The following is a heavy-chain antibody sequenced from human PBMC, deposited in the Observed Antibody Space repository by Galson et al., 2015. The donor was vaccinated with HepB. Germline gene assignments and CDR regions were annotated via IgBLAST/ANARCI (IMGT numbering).Heavy chain of an antibody. Sequence: QSGAEVKKPGESLKISCKGSGYSFTSYWIGWVRQMPGKGLEWMGIIYPGDSDTRYSPSFQGQVTISADKSISTAYLQWSSLKASDTAMYYCARLGYYYDSSGYSKYYYYYYGMDVWGQGTTVTVSS. V-gene: IGHV5-51*01. D-gene: IGHD3-22*01. CDR1: GYSFTSYW. CDR2: IYPGDSDT. CDR3: ARLGYYYDSSGYSKYYYYYYGMDV. J-gene: IGHJ6*02.